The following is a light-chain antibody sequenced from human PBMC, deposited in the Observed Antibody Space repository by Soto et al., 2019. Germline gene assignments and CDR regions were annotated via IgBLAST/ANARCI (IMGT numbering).Light chain of an antibody. CDR1: QSVSGSY. V-gene: IGKV3-20*01. CDR3: QQYGSSPLT. J-gene: IGKJ4*01. CDR2: GAS. Sequence: EIVLTQSPGTLSLSPGERATLSCRASQSVSGSYVAWYQQKPGQAPRLLIYGASGRATGIPDRFSGSGSGTDFTLIISRLEPEDLAVYYCQQYGSSPLTFGGGTKVDIK.